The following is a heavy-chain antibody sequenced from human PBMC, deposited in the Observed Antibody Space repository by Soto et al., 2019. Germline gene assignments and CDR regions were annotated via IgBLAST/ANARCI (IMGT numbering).Heavy chain of an antibody. CDR3: AAELGFGKLSVV. Sequence: QVQVVQSGVEVRRPGSSVKVSCKASGDTFKNCVISWVRQAPGQGLEWMGGIIPLFGTTDFAQRFQGRLTITTYESTTTAYMELSRLRYEDTATYYCAAELGFGKLSVVWGQGTTVIVSS. CDR1: GDTFKNCV. J-gene: IGHJ6*02. CDR2: IIPLFGTT. V-gene: IGHV1-69*01. D-gene: IGHD3-10*01.